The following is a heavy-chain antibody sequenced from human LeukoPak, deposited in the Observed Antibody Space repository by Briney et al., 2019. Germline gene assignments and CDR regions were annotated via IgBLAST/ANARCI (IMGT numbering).Heavy chain of an antibody. CDR1: GGSISSTNW. J-gene: IGHJ4*02. Sequence: PSGTLSLTCGVSGGSISSTNWWTWVRQPPGEGLERIGEVHLSGRTNYNPSLERRVTMSVDMSENHISLKLTSVTAADTAVYYCAREGGPYRPLDYSGQGTLVTVSS. CDR3: AREGGPYRPLDY. CDR2: VHLSGRT. V-gene: IGHV4-4*02.